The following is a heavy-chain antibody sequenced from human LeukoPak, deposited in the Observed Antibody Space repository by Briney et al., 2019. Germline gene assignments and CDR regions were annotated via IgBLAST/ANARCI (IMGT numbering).Heavy chain of an antibody. Sequence: PSETLSPTCTFSGASLSSSQWGWNRQSAGKGLGWIGRIYPSGTTNYNPSLRSRVTISVDKSKNQFSLNLTSVTAADTAIYYCARDSPRDNIVYYYYMDVWGKGTTVTVSS. CDR1: GASLSSSQ. V-gene: IGHV4-4*07. J-gene: IGHJ6*03. D-gene: IGHD3-16*02. CDR2: IYPSGTT. CDR3: ARDSPRDNIVYYYYMDV.